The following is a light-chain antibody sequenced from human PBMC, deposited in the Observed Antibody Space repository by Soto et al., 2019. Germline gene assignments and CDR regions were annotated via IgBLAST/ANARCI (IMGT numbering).Light chain of an antibody. CDR1: QSVSSSY. CDR3: QQYDSSQRT. Sequence: EIVLTQSPGTLSLSPGERATLSCRASQSVSSSYLAWYQQKPGQAPRLLNYRTSNRATGIPDRFSGSGSGTDFTITISRLEPEDFAVYWCQQYDSSQRTFGQGTKVEIK. J-gene: IGKJ1*01. V-gene: IGKV3-20*01. CDR2: RTS.